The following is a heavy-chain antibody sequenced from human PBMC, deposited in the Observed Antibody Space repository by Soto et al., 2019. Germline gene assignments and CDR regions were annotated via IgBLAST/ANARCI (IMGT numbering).Heavy chain of an antibody. D-gene: IGHD3-16*01. CDR1: EFTFRNYW. V-gene: IGHV3-74*01. J-gene: IGHJ4*02. Sequence: DVQLVESGGALVQPGGSLRLPCEASEFTFRNYWMHWVRRVPGKGLVWVSRISPDGSSTSYADSVRGRFTISRDNAKNTLYLQINSLRVEDTAVYYCARGPSGSAFYVGDYWGQGTLVTVSS. CDR3: ARGPSGSAFYVGDY. CDR2: ISPDGSST.